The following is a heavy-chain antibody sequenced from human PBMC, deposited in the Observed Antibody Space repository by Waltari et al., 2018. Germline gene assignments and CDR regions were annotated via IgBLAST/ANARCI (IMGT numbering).Heavy chain of an antibody. J-gene: IGHJ4*02. D-gene: IGHD6-13*01. Sequence: QVRLQESGPGLVKPSETLSLTCSVSDFSISSGYYWAWIRQPPGKGLEWIASIYHSGSTYYNPSLKRRFTIFVYTSKTQFSLKWTSVTAADTAVYFCARAPATYSSSWYRVGFDYWGQGTLVTVSS. CDR2: IYHSGST. CDR3: ARAPATYSSSWYRVGFDY. CDR1: DFSISSGYY. V-gene: IGHV4-38-2*02.